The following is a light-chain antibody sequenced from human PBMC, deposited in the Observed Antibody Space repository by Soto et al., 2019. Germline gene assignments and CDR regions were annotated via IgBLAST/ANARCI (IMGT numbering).Light chain of an antibody. CDR3: QKSNSAWT. Sequence: DIQMTQSPSSLSASVGYRVTITCRASQGISNYLVWYQQKPGKVPKVLIYAASTLQSGVPSRFSGSGSGTDFTLTISSLQPEDVATYYCQKSNSAWTFGQGTKVEIK. V-gene: IGKV1-27*01. CDR2: AAS. J-gene: IGKJ1*01. CDR1: QGISNY.